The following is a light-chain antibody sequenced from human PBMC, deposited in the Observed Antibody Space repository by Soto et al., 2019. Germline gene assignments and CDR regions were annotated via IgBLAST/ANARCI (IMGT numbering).Light chain of an antibody. CDR3: QQYNNWPPIT. J-gene: IGKJ5*01. CDR1: QSVSSN. CDR2: EAS. V-gene: IGKV3-15*01. Sequence: EIVMTQSPATLSVSPGGGATLSCRASQSVSSNLAWYQQKPGQSPRLLIHEASRRAPGIPAKFSGSGSGTDFTLTISSLQSEDFAVYYCQQYNNWPPITFGQGTRLEIK.